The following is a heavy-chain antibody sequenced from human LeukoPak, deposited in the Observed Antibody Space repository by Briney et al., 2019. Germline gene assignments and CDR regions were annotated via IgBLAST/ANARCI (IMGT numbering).Heavy chain of an antibody. CDR2: IYYSGST. V-gene: IGHV4-39*01. CDR1: GGSISSSSYY. CDR3: ARQDFWSGYYFDP. J-gene: IGHJ5*02. Sequence: SETLSLTCTVSGGSISSSSYYWGWIRQPPGKGLEWIGSIYYSGSTYYNPSLKSRVTISVDTSKNQFSLKLSSVTAADMAVYYCARQDFWSGYYFDPWGQGTLVTVSS. D-gene: IGHD3-3*01.